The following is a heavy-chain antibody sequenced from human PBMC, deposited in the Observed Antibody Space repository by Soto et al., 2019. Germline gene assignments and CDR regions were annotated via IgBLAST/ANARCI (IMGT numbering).Heavy chain of an antibody. CDR2: IWYDGSNA. V-gene: IGHV3-33*01. J-gene: IGHJ6*02. D-gene: IGHD6-19*01. Sequence: GGSMRLSCAASGFTCSNYGMHWVRQAPGKGLEWVAVIWYDGSNAYYADSVKGRFTISRDNSKNTLYLQMNSRRAEDTAVYYCARDDIPGRAVALYGLDVWGQGTTVTVSS. CDR3: ARDDIPGRAVALYGLDV. CDR1: GFTCSNYG.